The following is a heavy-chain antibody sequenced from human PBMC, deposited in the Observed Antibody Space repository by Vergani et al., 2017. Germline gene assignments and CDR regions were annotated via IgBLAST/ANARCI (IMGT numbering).Heavy chain of an antibody. J-gene: IGHJ4*02. Sequence: DVQLVESGGDLVQPGGSLRLSCAASGFTFSSYSMSWVRQAPGKGLEWVSSVSGSSATPYYADSVKGRFIISRDNSKNTLHLQMNSLRADDTAVYYCTKGSRGYTGYFFDYWGQGTLATVSS. D-gene: IGHD5-12*01. V-gene: IGHV3-23*04. CDR1: GFTFSSYS. CDR2: VSGSSATP. CDR3: TKGSRGYTGYFFDY.